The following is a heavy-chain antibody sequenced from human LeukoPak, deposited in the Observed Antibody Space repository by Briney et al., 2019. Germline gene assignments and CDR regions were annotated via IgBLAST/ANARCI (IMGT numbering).Heavy chain of an antibody. Sequence: GGSLRLSCAASGFIVSSNYMSWVRQAPGKGLECVSVIYSGGSTYYADSVKVRLPNYRDNSKNTPYLKMNSLRAEDTAVYYCARGNYGSGTYYYFDYWGQGTLVTVSS. CDR3: ARGNYGSGTYYYFDY. D-gene: IGHD3-10*01. V-gene: IGHV3-53*01. J-gene: IGHJ4*02. CDR2: IYSGGST. CDR1: GFIVSSNY.